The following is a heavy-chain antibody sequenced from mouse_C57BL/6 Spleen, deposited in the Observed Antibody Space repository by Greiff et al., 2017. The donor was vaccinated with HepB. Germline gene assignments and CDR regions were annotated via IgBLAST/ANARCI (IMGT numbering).Heavy chain of an antibody. CDR1: GYTFTGYW. CDR2: ILPGSGST. D-gene: IGHD1-1*01. J-gene: IGHJ3*01. V-gene: IGHV1-9*01. Sequence: VQLKESGAELMKPGASVKLSCKATGYTFTGYWIEWVKQRPGHGLEWIGEILPGSGSTNYNEKFKGKATFTADTYSNTAYMQLSSLTTEDSAIYYCARSYYGSSKAWFAYWGQGTLVTVSA. CDR3: ARSYYGSSKAWFAY.